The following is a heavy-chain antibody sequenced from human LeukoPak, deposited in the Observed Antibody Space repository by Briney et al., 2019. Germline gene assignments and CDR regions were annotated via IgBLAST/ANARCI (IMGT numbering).Heavy chain of an antibody. D-gene: IGHD5-12*01. CDR3: ARDLRLRGSS. CDR1: GFTFNNFS. J-gene: IGHJ4*02. CDR2: VYDGKINK. V-gene: IGHV3-74*01. Sequence: VTLTLTCEASGFTFNNFSWLRLPPTPGQERVGFFSVYDGKINKSYAHSVKGRFTISRDNAKNTLYLQMNSLRGEDTAVYYCARDLRLRGSSWGQGTLVTVSS.